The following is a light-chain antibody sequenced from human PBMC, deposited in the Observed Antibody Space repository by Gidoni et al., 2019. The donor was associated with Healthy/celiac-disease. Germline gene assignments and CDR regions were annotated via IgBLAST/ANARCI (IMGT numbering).Light chain of an antibody. CDR3: QQRSNWPPYT. CDR1: QSVRSY. V-gene: IGKV3-11*01. J-gene: IGKJ2*01. CDR2: DAS. Sequence: EIVLTQSPATLSLSPGERATLSCRASQSVRSYLAWYQQKPGQAPRLLIYDASNRATGIPARFIGSGSVTDFTLTISSLEPEDFAVYYCQQRSNWPPYTFGQGTKLEIK.